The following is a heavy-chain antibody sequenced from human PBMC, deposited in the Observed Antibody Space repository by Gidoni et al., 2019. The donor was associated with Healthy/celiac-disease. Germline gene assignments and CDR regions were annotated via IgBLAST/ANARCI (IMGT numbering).Heavy chain of an antibody. CDR1: GCTFSSYA. Sequence: EVQLLESGGGLVQPGGSLRLSCAASGCTFSSYAMSWVRQAPGKGLEWVSAIRGSGGSTYSADAVKGRFTISRDNSKNTLYLQMNILSAEDTAVYYCAKDPCRTWGQGTLVTVSS. J-gene: IGHJ5*02. CDR3: AKDPCRT. CDR2: IRGSGGST. V-gene: IGHV3-23*01.